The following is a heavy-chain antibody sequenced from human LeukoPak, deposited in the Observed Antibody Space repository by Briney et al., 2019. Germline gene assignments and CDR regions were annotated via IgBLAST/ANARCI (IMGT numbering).Heavy chain of an antibody. CDR2: IYSSGST. V-gene: IGHV4-4*07. Sequence: SETLSLTCTVSGGSISSYYWSWIRQPAGKGLEWIGRIYSSGSTYYNPSLKSRVTMSVDTSKNQFSLKLSSVTAADTAVYYCARDAYYYDTSGYHQNDYWGRGTLVTVSS. CDR3: ARDAYYYDTSGYHQNDY. J-gene: IGHJ4*02. D-gene: IGHD3-22*01. CDR1: GGSISSYY.